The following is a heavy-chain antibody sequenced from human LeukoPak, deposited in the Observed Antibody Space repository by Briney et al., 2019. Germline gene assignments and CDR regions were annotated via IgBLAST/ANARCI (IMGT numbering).Heavy chain of an antibody. V-gene: IGHV3-7*01. CDR1: GFTFSSYW. J-gene: IGHJ4*02. Sequence: GGSLRLSCAASGFTFSSYWMRWVRQAPGKGLEWVANIKQDGSEKDYVDSVKGRFTISRDNAKKSLYLQMNSLRAEDTAVYYCARDAYKCDSSGCFHYFDYWGQGTLVTVSS. CDR2: IKQDGSEK. D-gene: IGHD3-22*01. CDR3: ARDAYKCDSSGCFHYFDY.